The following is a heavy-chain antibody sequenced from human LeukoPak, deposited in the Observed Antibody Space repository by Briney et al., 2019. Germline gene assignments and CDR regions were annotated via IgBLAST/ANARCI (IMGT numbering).Heavy chain of an antibody. CDR3: AKDLDWGSRYYYYMDV. CDR2: ISGSGGST. Sequence: GGSLRLSCAASGFIFSSFSISWVRQAPGKGLEWVSAISGSGGSTYYADSVKGRFTISRDNSKNTLYLQMNSLRAEDTAVYYCAKDLDWGSRYYYYMDVWGKGTTVTVSS. CDR1: GFIFSSFS. V-gene: IGHV3-23*01. D-gene: IGHD7-27*01. J-gene: IGHJ6*03.